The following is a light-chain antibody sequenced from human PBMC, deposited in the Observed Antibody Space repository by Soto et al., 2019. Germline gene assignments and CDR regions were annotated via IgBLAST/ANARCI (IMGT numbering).Light chain of an antibody. Sequence: QSALTQPASVSGSPGQSITISCTGTSGDVGSYSPVSWYQQLPGKAPKLMIYEVTKRPSGVSNRFSGSKSGNTASLTISGLQAEDEADYYCCSYASDDTFYLFGTGTKLTVL. CDR3: CSYASDDTFYL. V-gene: IGLV2-23*02. CDR1: SGDVGSYSP. J-gene: IGLJ1*01. CDR2: EVT.